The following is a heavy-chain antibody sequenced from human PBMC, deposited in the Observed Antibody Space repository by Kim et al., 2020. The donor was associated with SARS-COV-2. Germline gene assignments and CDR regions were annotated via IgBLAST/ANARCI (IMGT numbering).Heavy chain of an antibody. D-gene: IGHD3-22*01. CDR3: ARLVGGTIIVVFIQKYYFDY. CDR1: GGSISSSSYY. V-gene: IGHV4-39*01. CDR2: IYYSGST. Sequence: SETLSLTCTVSGGSISSSSYYWVWIRQPPGKGLEWIGTIYYSGSTYYNPSLKSRVTISVDTSKNQFSLKLSSVSAADTAVYYCARLVGGTIIVVFIQKYYFDYWGQGTLVTVSS. J-gene: IGHJ4*02.